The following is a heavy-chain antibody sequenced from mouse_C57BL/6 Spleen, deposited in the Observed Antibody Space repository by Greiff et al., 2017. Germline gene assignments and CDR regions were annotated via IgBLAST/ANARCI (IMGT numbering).Heavy chain of an antibody. CDR1: GYTFTSYW. CDR2: IDPNSGGT. CDR3: ARDHYGSSYVGLFAY. D-gene: IGHD1-1*01. V-gene: IGHV1-72*01. J-gene: IGHJ3*01. Sequence: QVQLQQPGAELVKPGASVKLSCKASGYTFTSYWMHWVKQRPGRGLEWIGRIDPNSGGTKYNEKFKSKATLTVDKSSSTAYMQLSSLTSEDSAVYYCARDHYGSSYVGLFAYWGKGTLVTVSA.